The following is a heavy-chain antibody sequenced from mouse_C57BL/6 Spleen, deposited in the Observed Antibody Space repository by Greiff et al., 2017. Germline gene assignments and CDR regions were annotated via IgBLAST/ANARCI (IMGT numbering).Heavy chain of an antibody. D-gene: IGHD2-3*01. CDR2: IWSGGST. Sequence: VMLVESGPGLVQPSQSLSITCTVSGFSLTSYGVHWVRQSPGKGLEWLGVIWSGGSTDYNAAFISRLSISKDNSKSQVFFKMNSLQADDTAIYYCARNDRWLLRYFDVWGTGTTVTVSS. CDR1: GFSLTSYG. CDR3: ARNDRWLLRYFDV. V-gene: IGHV2-2*01. J-gene: IGHJ1*03.